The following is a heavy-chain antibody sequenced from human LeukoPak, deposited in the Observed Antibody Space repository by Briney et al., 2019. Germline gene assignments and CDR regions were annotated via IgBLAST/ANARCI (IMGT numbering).Heavy chain of an antibody. V-gene: IGHV1-2*02. CDR2: INPNSGGT. CDR3: ARDEGQWLVRWFDP. J-gene: IGHJ5*02. Sequence: ASVKVSCKASGYTFTGYYMHWVRQAPGQGLEWMGWINPNSGGTNYAQKFQGRVTMARDTSISTAYMELSRLRSDDTAVYYCARDEGQWLVRWFDPWGQGTLVTVSS. D-gene: IGHD6-19*01. CDR1: GYTFTGYY.